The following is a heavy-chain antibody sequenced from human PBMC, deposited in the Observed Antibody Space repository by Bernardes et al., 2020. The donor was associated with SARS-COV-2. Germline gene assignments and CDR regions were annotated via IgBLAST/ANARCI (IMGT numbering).Heavy chain of an antibody. Sequence: SQTLSLTCAISGDTVSSNSAAWNWIRQSPSRGLEWLGRTYYSSSKWYNDYEVSVKSRIIINPDTSKNQFFLQLSSVTPEDTAVYYCAKDLGTVTTGLGYFDLWGRGTLVTVSS. J-gene: IGHJ2*01. CDR2: TYYSSSKWYN. CDR3: AKDLGTVTTGLGYFDL. D-gene: IGHD4-17*01. CDR1: GDTVSSNSAA. V-gene: IGHV6-1*01.